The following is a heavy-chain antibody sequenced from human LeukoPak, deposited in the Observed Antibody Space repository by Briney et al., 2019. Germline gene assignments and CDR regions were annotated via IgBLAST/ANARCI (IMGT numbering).Heavy chain of an antibody. V-gene: IGHV3-21*01. D-gene: IGHD4-17*01. CDR3: ARGGGDYGFDY. Sequence: GGSLRLSCAASGFTFSSYSMNWVRQAPGKGLEWVSSVSSSSSYIYYADSVKGRFTISRDNAKNSLYLQMNSLRAEDTAVYYCARGGGDYGFDYWGQGTLVTVSS. J-gene: IGHJ4*02. CDR2: VSSSSSYI. CDR1: GFTFSSYS.